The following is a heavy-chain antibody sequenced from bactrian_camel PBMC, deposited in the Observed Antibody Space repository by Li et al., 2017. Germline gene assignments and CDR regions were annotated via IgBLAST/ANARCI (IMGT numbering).Heavy chain of an antibody. D-gene: IGHD5*01. CDR3: AADYVNLQLARSYNY. CDR1: DTYTFENYC. CDR2: IDRAGSP. V-gene: IGHV3S55*01. Sequence: VQLVESGGGSVQAGGSLRLSCVASDTYTFENYCMGWFRQAPGKEREGVAAIDRAGSPTYTYSVKDRFTISKDNVKNVLYLQMNSLEPEDTAMYYCAADYVNLQLARSYNYWGQGTQVTVS. J-gene: IGHJ4*01.